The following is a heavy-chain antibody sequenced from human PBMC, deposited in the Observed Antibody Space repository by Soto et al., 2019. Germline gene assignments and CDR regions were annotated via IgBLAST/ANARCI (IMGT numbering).Heavy chain of an antibody. CDR3: VREDGKVGTNSAFDY. V-gene: IGHV3-21*01. CDR2: INGRGNYI. J-gene: IGHJ4*02. Sequence: EVQVVESGGDLVKPGGSLRLSCASSGFTFSTYTMNWVRQALGKGLEWVSSINGRGNYIYYAESVKGRFTISRDNAKNSLYLQMDRLRAEDTALYYCVREDGKVGTNSAFDYWGLGALVTVSS. D-gene: IGHD1-26*01. CDR1: GFTFSTYT.